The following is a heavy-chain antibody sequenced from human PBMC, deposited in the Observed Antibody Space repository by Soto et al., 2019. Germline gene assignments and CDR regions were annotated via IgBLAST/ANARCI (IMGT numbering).Heavy chain of an antibody. CDR3: AKLGFVLMELYYFHQ. J-gene: IGHJ4*01. D-gene: IGHD2-8*01. Sequence: QAGGSLRLSCTASGFTFSSYAMSWVRQAPGKELEWVSTISGNSGKTNYAESVKGRFPISRDNSKNTVHLQLDSLRAEDTAVYFCAKLGFVLMELYYFHQWGHGTLVTVSS. V-gene: IGHV3-23*01. CDR2: ISGNSGKT. CDR1: GFTFSSYA.